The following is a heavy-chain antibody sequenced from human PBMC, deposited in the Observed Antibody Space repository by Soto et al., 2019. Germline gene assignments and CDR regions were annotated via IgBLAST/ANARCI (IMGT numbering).Heavy chain of an antibody. Sequence: SETLSLTCTVSGAFISGYYWSWIRQPAGKGLEWIGRIYTSGSTKYSPSLKSRATMSVDTSKKQFSLKLNSVTAADTAVCYCARESTVAGTDNWFDSWGQGTLVTVSS. CDR2: IYTSGST. V-gene: IGHV4-4*07. D-gene: IGHD6-13*01. CDR1: GAFISGYY. CDR3: ARESTVAGTDNWFDS. J-gene: IGHJ5*01.